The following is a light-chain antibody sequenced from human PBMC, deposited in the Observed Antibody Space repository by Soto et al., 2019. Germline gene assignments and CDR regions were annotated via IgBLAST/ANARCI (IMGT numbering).Light chain of an antibody. J-gene: IGLJ1*01. CDR3: SSYTGSTSYV. V-gene: IGLV2-14*03. CDR2: EVS. CDR1: SSDVGGYNY. Sequence: QSALTQPASVSGSPGQSITISCTGTSSDVGGYNYVSWYQQHPGKAPKFMIYEVSNRPSGVSNRFSGSKSGNTASLTISGLQAEDEADYYRSSYTGSTSYVFGTGTKVTVL.